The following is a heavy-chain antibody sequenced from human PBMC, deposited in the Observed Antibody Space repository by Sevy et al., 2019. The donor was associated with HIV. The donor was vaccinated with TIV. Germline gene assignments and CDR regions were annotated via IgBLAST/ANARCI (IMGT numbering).Heavy chain of an antibody. J-gene: IGHJ6*02. CDR3: ARAVEALPGYYYGMDV. CDR2: VGGSVDMT. CDR1: GFTFSRYA. Sequence: GGSLRLSCVASGFTFSRYAMSWVRRAPGKGLKWVSAVGGSVDMTYYADFVKGRFTISRDNSKNTLYLQMNSLRAEDTAVYYCARAVEALPGYYYGMDVWGQGTTVTVSS. D-gene: IGHD6-19*01. V-gene: IGHV3-23*01.